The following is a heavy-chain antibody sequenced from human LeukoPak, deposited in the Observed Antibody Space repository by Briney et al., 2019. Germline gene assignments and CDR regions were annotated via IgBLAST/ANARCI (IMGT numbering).Heavy chain of an antibody. V-gene: IGHV3-53*01. D-gene: IGHD3-10*01. CDR1: GFTVSSNY. Sequence: GGSLRLSCAASGFTVSSNYMSWVRQAPGKGLEWVSVIYSGGSTYYADSVKGRFTISRDNAKNSLYLQMNSLRAEDTAVYYCAIGAGVLWFGELLYFQHWGQGTLVTVSS. CDR2: IYSGGST. J-gene: IGHJ1*01. CDR3: AIGAGVLWFGELLYFQH.